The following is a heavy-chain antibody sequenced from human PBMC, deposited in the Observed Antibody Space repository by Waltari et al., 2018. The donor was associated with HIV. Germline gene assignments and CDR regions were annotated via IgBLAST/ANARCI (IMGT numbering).Heavy chain of an antibody. CDR2: ISSSGSFI. D-gene: IGHD6-13*01. J-gene: IGHJ5*02. Sequence: EVQLVDSGGGLVKPGGSLRLPCAASGFPFRGYSNNRVRQSPGKGLEWVSSISSSGSFIYYADSVKGRFTISRDNAQNSMYLQMNNLRADDSAMYYCARDSRGTSWSLNWFDPWGQGTLVTVSS. V-gene: IGHV3-21*02. CDR3: ARDSRGTSWSLNWFDP. CDR1: GFPFRGYS.